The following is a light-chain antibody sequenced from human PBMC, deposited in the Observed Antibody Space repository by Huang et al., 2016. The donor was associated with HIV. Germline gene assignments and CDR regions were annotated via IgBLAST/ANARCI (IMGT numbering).Light chain of an antibody. CDR1: QCISNY. J-gene: IGKJ3*01. CDR3: QKYNSALLT. Sequence: DIQMTQSPSSLSASVGDRVTISCRASQCISNYLAWYHQKPGRVPNLLIYAASTLQSGVLSRFSGIGSGTDFTLTISSLQPEDVATYYCQKYNSALLTFGPGTKVDIK. V-gene: IGKV1-27*01. CDR2: AAS.